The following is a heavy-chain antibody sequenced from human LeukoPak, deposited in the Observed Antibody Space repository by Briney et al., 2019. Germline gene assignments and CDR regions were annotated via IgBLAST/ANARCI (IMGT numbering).Heavy chain of an antibody. CDR3: ARDHSETTVTTGISDY. V-gene: IGHV1-8*01. CDR2: MNPNSGDT. CDR1: GYTFTSYD. J-gene: IGHJ4*02. D-gene: IGHD4-17*01. Sequence: ASVKVSCKASGYTFTSYDINWVRQATGQGLEWMGWMNPNSGDTGYAQKFQGRVTMTRDMSTSTVYMELSSLRSEDTAVYYCARDHSETTVTTGISDYWGQGTLVTVSS.